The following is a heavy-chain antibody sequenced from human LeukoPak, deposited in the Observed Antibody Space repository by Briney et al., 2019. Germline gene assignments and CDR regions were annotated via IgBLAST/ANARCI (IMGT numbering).Heavy chain of an antibody. CDR3: VRGGRVGYCSSTSCLRMDV. CDR2: IIPIFGTA. J-gene: IGHJ6*03. D-gene: IGHD2-2*01. CDR1: GGTFSSYA. V-gene: IGHV1-69*05. Sequence: SVKVSCKASGGTFSSYAISWVRQAPGQGLEWMGGIIPIFGTANYAQTFQGRVTITTDESTSTAYMELSSVRSEDTAVYYCVRGGRVGYCSSTSCLRMDVWGKGTTVTVSS.